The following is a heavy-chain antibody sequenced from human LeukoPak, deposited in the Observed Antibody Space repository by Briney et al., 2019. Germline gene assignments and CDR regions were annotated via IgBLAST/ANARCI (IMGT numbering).Heavy chain of an antibody. CDR3: ARAVEDRYWGSYRQGLFGY. V-gene: IGHV3-9*01. D-gene: IGHD3-16*02. CDR1: GFTFDDYA. J-gene: IGHJ4*02. CDR2: ISWNSGSI. Sequence: PGGSLRLSCAASGFTFDDYAMHWVRQAPGKGLEWVSGISWNSGSIGYADSVKGRFTISRDNAKNSLYLQMNSLRADDTAVYYCARAVEDRYWGSYRQGLFGYWGQGTLVTVSS.